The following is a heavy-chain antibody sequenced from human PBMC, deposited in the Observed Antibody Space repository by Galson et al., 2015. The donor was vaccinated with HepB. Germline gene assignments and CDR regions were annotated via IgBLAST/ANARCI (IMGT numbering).Heavy chain of an antibody. V-gene: IGHV1-69*13. J-gene: IGHJ6*03. Sequence: SLKVSCKASGGTFSSYAISWVRQAPGQGLEWMGGIIPIFGTANYAQKFQGSVTITADESTSTAYMELSSLRSEDTAVYYCARSAAYYDFWSGYPDYYYYMDVWGKGTTVTVSS. CDR1: GGTFSSYA. CDR3: ARSAAYYDFWSGYPDYYYYMDV. CDR2: IIPIFGTA. D-gene: IGHD3-3*01.